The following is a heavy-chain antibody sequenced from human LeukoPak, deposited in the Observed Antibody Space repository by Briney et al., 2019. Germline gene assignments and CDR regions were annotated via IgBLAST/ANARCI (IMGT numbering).Heavy chain of an antibody. CDR3: ARHPSAVAGKTFDC. CDR1: GGSLRTYY. J-gene: IGHJ4*02. V-gene: IGHV4-59*08. Sequence: SETLSLTCTVSGGSLRTYYWSWIRQPPGKGLEWIGYIYYTGSTNYNPSLKSRATISVDASNNQFSLKLSSVTAAGTAVYYCARHPSAVAGKTFDCWGQGTLVTVSS. D-gene: IGHD6-19*01. CDR2: IYYTGST.